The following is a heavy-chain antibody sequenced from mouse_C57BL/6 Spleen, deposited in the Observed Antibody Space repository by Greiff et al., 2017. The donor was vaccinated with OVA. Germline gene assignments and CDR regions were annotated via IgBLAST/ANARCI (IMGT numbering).Heavy chain of an antibody. V-gene: IGHV6-3*01. CDR1: GFTFSNYW. CDR3: TRSDY. J-gene: IGHJ2*01. CDR2: IRLKSDNYAT. Sequence: DVHLVESGGGLVQPGGSMKLSCVASGFTFSNYWMNWVRQSPEKGLEWVAQIRLKSDNYATHYAESVKGRFTISRDDSKSSVYLQMNNLRAEDTGIYYCTRSDYWGQGTTLTVSS.